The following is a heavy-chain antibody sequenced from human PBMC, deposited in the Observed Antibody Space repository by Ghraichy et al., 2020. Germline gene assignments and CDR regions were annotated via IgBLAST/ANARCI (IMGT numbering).Heavy chain of an antibody. V-gene: IGHV1-69*13. J-gene: IGHJ4*02. Sequence: SVKVSCKASGGTFSSYAISWVRQAPGQGLEWMGGIIPIFGTANYAQKFQGRVTITADESTSTAYMELSSLRSEDTAVYYCARSLYPPYGDREYYFDYWGQGTLVTVSS. CDR1: GGTFSSYA. CDR3: ARSLYPPYGDREYYFDY. D-gene: IGHD4-17*01. CDR2: IIPIFGTA.